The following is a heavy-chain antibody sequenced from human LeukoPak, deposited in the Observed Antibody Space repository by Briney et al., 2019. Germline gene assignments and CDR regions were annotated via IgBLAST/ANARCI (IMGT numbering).Heavy chain of an antibody. CDR3: ARADSSSGWAYFDY. J-gene: IGHJ4*02. D-gene: IGHD6-6*01. CDR2: IYTSGST. Sequence: PSQTLSLTCTVSGGSISSGSYYWSWIRQPAGKGLEWIGRIYTSGSTNYNPSLKSRVTISVDTSKNQFSPKLSSVTAADTAVYYCARADSSSGWAYFDYWGQGTLVTVSS. CDR1: GGSISSGSYY. V-gene: IGHV4-61*02.